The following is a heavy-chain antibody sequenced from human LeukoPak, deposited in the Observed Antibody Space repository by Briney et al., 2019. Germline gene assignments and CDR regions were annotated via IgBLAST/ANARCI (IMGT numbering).Heavy chain of an antibody. CDR2: INPNSGGT. V-gene: IGHV1-2*02. Sequence: ASVKVSCKASGYTFTSYYMHWVRQAPGQGLEWMGWINPNSGGTNYAQKFQGRVTMTRDTSISTAYMELSRLRSDDTAVYYCARSDSGYDPHFDYWGQGTLVTVSS. J-gene: IGHJ4*02. CDR1: GYTFTSYY. CDR3: ARSDSGYDPHFDY. D-gene: IGHD5-12*01.